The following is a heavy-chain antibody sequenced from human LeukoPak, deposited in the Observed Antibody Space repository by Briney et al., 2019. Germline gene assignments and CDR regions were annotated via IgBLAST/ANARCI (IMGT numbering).Heavy chain of an antibody. CDR1: GFSFSSYW. CDR3: VRDVIR. J-gene: IGHJ4*02. Sequence: GGSLRLSCAVSGFSFSSYWMHWVRQAPGKGLVWVSRINTDGSSTNYADSVKGRFTISRDNAKNTLYLQMNGLRAEDTAVYYCVRDVIRGGQGTLVTVSS. V-gene: IGHV3-74*01. D-gene: IGHD3-16*02. CDR2: INTDGSST.